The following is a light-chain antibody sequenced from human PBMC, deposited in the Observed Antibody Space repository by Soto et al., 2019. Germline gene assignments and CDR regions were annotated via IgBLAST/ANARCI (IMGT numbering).Light chain of an antibody. V-gene: IGKV1-9*01. Sequence: QLTQSPSSLSASVGDRVTITCRASQDISSYLAWYQQKPGKAPKLLIYLASTLHSGVPSSFSGSGSGTDFSLTISSLQPEDAATYYCQSLNRFPHSFGGGTKV. CDR3: QSLNRFPHS. CDR1: QDISSY. CDR2: LAS. J-gene: IGKJ4*01.